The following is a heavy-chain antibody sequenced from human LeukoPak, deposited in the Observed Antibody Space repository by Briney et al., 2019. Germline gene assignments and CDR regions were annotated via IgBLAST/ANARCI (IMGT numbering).Heavy chain of an antibody. V-gene: IGHV3-21*01. CDR3: ARADYGDYFTFDY. CDR1: GFIFSPYG. Sequence: GGSLRLSCAASGFIFSPYGMTWVRQAPGKGLEWVSTISSSDYPSYTDSVKGRFTISRDNAKNSLYLQMNSLRAEDTAVYYCARADYGDYFTFDYWGQGTLVTVSS. D-gene: IGHD4-17*01. J-gene: IGHJ4*02. CDR2: ISSSDYP.